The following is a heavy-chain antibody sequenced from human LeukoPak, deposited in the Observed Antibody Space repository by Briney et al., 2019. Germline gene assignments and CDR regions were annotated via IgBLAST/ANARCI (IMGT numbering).Heavy chain of an antibody. CDR3: ARVYDILTGYTYAVYGMDV. J-gene: IGHJ6*02. CDR2: FNSDGSST. D-gene: IGHD3-9*01. Sequence: GGSLRLSCAASGFTFSSYWMHWVRQAPGKGLVWVSRFNSDGSSTSYADSVKGRFTISRDNAKNTLYLQMNSLRAEDTAVYYCARVYDILTGYTYAVYGMDVWGQGTTVTVSS. CDR1: GFTFSSYW. V-gene: IGHV3-74*01.